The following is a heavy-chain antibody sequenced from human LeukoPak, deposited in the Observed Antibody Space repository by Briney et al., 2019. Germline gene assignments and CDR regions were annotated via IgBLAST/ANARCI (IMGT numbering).Heavy chain of an antibody. D-gene: IGHD4-17*01. CDR2: IIPILAIA. V-gene: IGHV1-69*04. CDR3: EGETTVTSSGDFDI. Sequence: SVKVSCKAPGGTFGNYAISWVRQAPGQGLEWMGRIIPILAIANTAQEFQDRVTLTADKSTGTVYMEISRLRSEDTAVYYCEGETTVTSSGDFDIWGQGTMVIVSS. CDR1: GGTFGNYA. J-gene: IGHJ3*02.